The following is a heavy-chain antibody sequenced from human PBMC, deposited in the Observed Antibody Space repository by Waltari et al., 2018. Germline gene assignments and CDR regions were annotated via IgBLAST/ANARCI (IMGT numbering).Heavy chain of an antibody. CDR3: AGFLWRFSYGLVV. D-gene: IGHD2-21*01. CDR1: GFTFRSYA. Sequence: EVKLLESGGNLVQPGGSLTLSCAASGFTFRSYAMGWVRQAPGKRLECVSGFAGNEGSDAGPTYYTDSVLGRVPFSSDASQTARSLPLPPLPLSYPSFSFFAGFLWRFSYGLVVWGQGAAVTVSS. V-gene: IGHV3-23*01. CDR2: FAGNEGSDAGPT. J-gene: IGHJ6*02.